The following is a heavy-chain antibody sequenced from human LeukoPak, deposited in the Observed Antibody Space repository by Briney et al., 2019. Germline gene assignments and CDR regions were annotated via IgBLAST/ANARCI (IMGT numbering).Heavy chain of an antibody. J-gene: IGHJ5*02. V-gene: IGHV4-39*01. CDR3: TRYYYDGSGRFDP. CDR1: GGSISSSSYY. D-gene: IGHD3-22*01. Sequence: PSETLSLTCTVSGGSISSSSYYWGWIRQSPGKGLEWIGTVYYSGSTYYNSSLKSRVTISVDTSKNQFSLKLSSVTAADTAVYYCTRYYYDGSGRFDPWGQGTLVTVSS. CDR2: VYYSGST.